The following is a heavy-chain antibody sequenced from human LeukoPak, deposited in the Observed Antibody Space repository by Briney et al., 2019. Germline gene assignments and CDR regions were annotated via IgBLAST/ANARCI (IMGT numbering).Heavy chain of an antibody. J-gene: IGHJ4*02. CDR3: ASGDGYNTFDY. Sequence: ASVKVSCKAFGYTFTSNYMHWVRQAPGQGPEWMGWINTNTGNPTYAQGFTGRFVFSLDTSVSTAYLQISSLKAEDTAVYYCASGDGYNTFDYWGQGTLVTVSS. CDR1: GYTFTSNY. CDR2: INTNTGNP. D-gene: IGHD5-24*01. V-gene: IGHV7-4-1*02.